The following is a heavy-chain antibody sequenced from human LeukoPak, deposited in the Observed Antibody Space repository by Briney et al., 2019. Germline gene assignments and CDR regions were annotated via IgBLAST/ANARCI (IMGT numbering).Heavy chain of an antibody. CDR1: GFTFSSYW. Sequence: GGSLRLSCAASGFTFSSYWMNWVRQAPGKGLKGRFSISRDSAKNTLYLQMNSLRVEDTAVYYCARGRPHGNDYWGQGTLVTVSS. V-gene: IGHV3-74*01. D-gene: IGHD4-23*01. J-gene: IGHJ4*02. CDR3: ARGRPHGNDY.